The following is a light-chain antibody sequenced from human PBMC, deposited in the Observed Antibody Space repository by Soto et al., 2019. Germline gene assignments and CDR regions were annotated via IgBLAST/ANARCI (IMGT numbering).Light chain of an antibody. J-gene: IGKJ1*01. Sequence: ILLTQSPGTLSLSPGERATLSRRADHIITFDYVAWYQQKPGQAPRLLVYRASDRATGVPDRFSGSGSGTDFTLTIRSLEPEDFAIYYCQQYGSSPPWTFGQGT. V-gene: IGKV3-20*01. CDR2: RAS. CDR1: HIITFDY. CDR3: QQYGSSPPWT.